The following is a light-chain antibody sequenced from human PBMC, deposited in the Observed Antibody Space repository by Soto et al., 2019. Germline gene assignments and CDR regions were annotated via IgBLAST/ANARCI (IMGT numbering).Light chain of an antibody. CDR2: AAS. CDR3: QQSYSTLWT. J-gene: IGKJ1*01. CDR1: QSISSY. Sequence: DIQMTQSPSSLSASVGDRVTITCRASQSISSYLNWYQQKPGKAPKRLLYAASSVQSGVPSRFSGSGSGTDFTITISRLQPEDFATYYCQQSYSTLWTFGQGTKVEIK. V-gene: IGKV1-39*01.